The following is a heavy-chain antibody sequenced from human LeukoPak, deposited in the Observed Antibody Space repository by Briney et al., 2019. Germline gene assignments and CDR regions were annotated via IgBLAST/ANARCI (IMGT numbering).Heavy chain of an antibody. V-gene: IGHV1-18*01. CDR1: GYTFSNFG. D-gene: IGHD1-26*01. Sequence: GASVKVSCKASGYTFSNFGMSWVRQAPGQGLEWMGWISAYNGDTNYAQKLQGRVTMTTDTSTSTAYMELRSLTSDDTAVYYCARSGDGNWFDPRGQGTLVTVSS. CDR2: ISAYNGDT. J-gene: IGHJ5*02. CDR3: ARSGDGNWFDP.